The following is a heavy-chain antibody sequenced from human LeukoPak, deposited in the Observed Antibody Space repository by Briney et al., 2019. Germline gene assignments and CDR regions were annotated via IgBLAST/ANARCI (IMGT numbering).Heavy chain of an antibody. CDR1: GFTFTTYW. Sequence: GGSLRLSCAASGFTFTTYWMHWVRQAPGKGLVWVSRIKSDGTSTSYADSVKGRFTISRDNAKNTLYLQMNSLRAEDTAVYYCARGHGDFPFNYYFDLWGRGTLVTVSS. V-gene: IGHV3-74*01. D-gene: IGHD4-17*01. CDR2: IKSDGTST. CDR3: ARGHGDFPFNYYFDL. J-gene: IGHJ2*01.